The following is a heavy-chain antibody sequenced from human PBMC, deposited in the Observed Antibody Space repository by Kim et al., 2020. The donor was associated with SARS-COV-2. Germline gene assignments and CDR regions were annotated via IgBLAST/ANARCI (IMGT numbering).Heavy chain of an antibody. CDR3: AVGYCSGGSCYRGGYHYYYGMDV. J-gene: IGHJ6*02. Sequence: SVKVSCKASGGTFSSYAISWVRQAPGQGLEWMGGIIPIFGTANYAQKFQGRVTITADESTSTAYMELSSLRSEDTVVYYCAVGYCSGGSCYRGGYHYYYGMDVWGQGTTVTVSS. CDR1: GGTFSSYA. CDR2: IIPIFGTA. V-gene: IGHV1-69*13. D-gene: IGHD2-15*01.